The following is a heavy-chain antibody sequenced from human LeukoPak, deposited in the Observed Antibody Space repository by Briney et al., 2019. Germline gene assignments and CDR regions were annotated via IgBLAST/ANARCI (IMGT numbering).Heavy chain of an antibody. CDR3: TRDAYDSSGYYYFDY. J-gene: IGHJ4*02. Sequence: ASGKVSCKASGFPFTGYYIHWVRQAPGQGLEWMGWISAYNDNTNYAQKLQGRVTMTTDTSTSTAYMELRSLRSDDTAMYYCTRDAYDSSGYYYFDYWGQGTLVTVSS. CDR2: ISAYNDNT. V-gene: IGHV1-18*04. D-gene: IGHD3-22*01. CDR1: GFPFTGYY.